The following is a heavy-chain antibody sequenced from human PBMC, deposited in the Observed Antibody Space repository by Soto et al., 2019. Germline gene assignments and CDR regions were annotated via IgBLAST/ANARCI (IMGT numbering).Heavy chain of an antibody. Sequence: QVQLVQSGAEVKKPGASVTVSCRSSGDTFTDYYMHWVRQAPGQGLEWMGWINPNSGVTKYAQKFQGWVTMTRDTSIRTVYMQLSRLRSDDTAVYYCARESGGATATLDYYCFYMDVWGTGTTVTVSS. CDR2: INPNSGVT. CDR1: GDTFTDYY. V-gene: IGHV1-2*04. CDR3: ARESGGATATLDYYCFYMDV. D-gene: IGHD5-12*01. J-gene: IGHJ6*03.